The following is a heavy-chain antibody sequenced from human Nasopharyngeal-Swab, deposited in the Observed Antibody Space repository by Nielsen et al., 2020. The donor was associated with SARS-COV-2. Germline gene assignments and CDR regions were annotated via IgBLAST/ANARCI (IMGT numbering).Heavy chain of an antibody. CDR2: INHSGST. J-gene: IGHJ6*02. Sequence: PGKGLEWIGEINHSGSTNYKPSLKSRVTISVDTSKNQFSLKLCSVTAPDTAVYYCASMRRVITRFSFAYYYYGMDVWGQGTTVTVSS. CDR3: ASMRRVITRFSFAYYYYGMDV. D-gene: IGHD3-22*01. V-gene: IGHV4-34*01.